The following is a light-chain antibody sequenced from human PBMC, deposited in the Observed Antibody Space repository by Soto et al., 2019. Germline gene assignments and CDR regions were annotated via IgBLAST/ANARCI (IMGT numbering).Light chain of an antibody. CDR1: QSVNTF. CDR2: DAS. V-gene: IGKV3-11*01. J-gene: IGKJ4*01. Sequence: EIVLTQSPATLSLSPGERATLSCRASQSVNTFLAWYQQQPGQAPRLLISDASNRATGIPARFSGSGSGTDFTLTISSLEPEDFAVYYCEQCNNWSPTLGGGTNLDIK. CDR3: EQCNNWSPT.